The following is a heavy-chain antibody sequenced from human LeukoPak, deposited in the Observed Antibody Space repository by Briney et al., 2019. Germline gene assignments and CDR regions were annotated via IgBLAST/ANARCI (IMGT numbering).Heavy chain of an antibody. CDR1: GFTVSSNY. Sequence: GGSLTLSCAASGFTVSSNYMSWVRQAPGKGLEWVSVSYSGGSTYYADSVKGRFTISRDNSKNTLYLQMNSLRAEDTAVYYCARMLWFGELLYGDDSYYGMGVWGQGTTVTVSS. V-gene: IGHV3-53*01. J-gene: IGHJ6*02. D-gene: IGHD3-10*01. CDR2: SYSGGST. CDR3: ARMLWFGELLYGDDSYYGMGV.